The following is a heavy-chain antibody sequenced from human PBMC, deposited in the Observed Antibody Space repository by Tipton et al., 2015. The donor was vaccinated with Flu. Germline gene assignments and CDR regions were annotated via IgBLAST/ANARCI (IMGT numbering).Heavy chain of an antibody. CDR2: ISYDGSNK. D-gene: IGHD3-10*01. V-gene: IGHV3-30-3*01. J-gene: IGHJ6*02. CDR3: ARDLSEFPYYYYGMDV. CDR1: GFTFSSYA. Sequence: SLRLSCAASGFTFSSYAMHWVRQAPGKGLEWVAVISYDGSNKYYADSVKGRFTISRDNSKNTLYLQMNSLRAEDTAVYYCARDLSEFPYYYYGMDVWGQGTTVTVSS.